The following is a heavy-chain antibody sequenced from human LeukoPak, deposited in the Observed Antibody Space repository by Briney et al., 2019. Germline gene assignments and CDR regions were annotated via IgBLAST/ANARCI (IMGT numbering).Heavy chain of an antibody. Sequence: ASVKVSCKASGYTFTSYYMHWVRQAPGQGLEWMGWINPNSGGTNYAQKFQGRVTMTRDTSISTAYMELSRLRSDDTAVYYCARVGCSSTSCSSWFDPWGQGTLVTVSS. D-gene: IGHD2-2*01. CDR2: INPNSGGT. J-gene: IGHJ5*02. V-gene: IGHV1-2*02. CDR1: GYTFTSYY. CDR3: ARVGCSSTSCSSWFDP.